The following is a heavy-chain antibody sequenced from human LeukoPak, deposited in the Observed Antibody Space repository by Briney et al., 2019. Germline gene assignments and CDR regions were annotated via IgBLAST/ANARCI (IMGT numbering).Heavy chain of an antibody. CDR1: GGSISSGDYY. Sequence: PSETLSLTCTVSGGSISSGDYYWSWIRQPPGKGLEWIGRIYNSGSTSYNPSLKSRVTVSMDTSKNQFSLKLNSVTAADTAVYYCARGRDDDVWGSYPTCFDFWGQGTLVTVSS. CDR3: ARGRDDDVWGSYPTCFDF. V-gene: IGHV4-61*08. D-gene: IGHD3-16*01. J-gene: IGHJ4*02. CDR2: IYNSGST.